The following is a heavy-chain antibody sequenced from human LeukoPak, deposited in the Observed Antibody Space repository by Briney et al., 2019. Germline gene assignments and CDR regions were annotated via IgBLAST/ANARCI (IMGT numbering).Heavy chain of an antibody. J-gene: IGHJ6*02. D-gene: IGHD3-22*01. CDR1: GFTFSSYG. Sequence: GGSLRLSCAASGFTFSSYGMHWVRQAPGKGLEWVAFIRFDGSNKYYADSVKGRFTISRDNSKNTLYLQMNSLRAEDTAVYYCARGRYDSSGYYLYYYYGMDVWGQGTTVTVSS. CDR3: ARGRYDSSGYYLYYYYGMDV. CDR2: IRFDGSNK. V-gene: IGHV3-30*02.